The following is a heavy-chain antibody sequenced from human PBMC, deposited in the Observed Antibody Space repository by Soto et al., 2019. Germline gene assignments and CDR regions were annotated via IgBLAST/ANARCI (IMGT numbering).Heavy chain of an antibody. D-gene: IGHD2-2*01. V-gene: IGHV3-66*01. Sequence: EEQLVESGGGLVQPGGSLRLSCAATGLTVGRNYMSWVRQAPGKGLEWVSVIYSGDDTYYADSVRGRFTISRDNAKNTLHLEMNNVRAEDTAVYYCARDRGGGYWTGTGCYGLYLDVWGKGTTVSVSS. J-gene: IGHJ6*03. CDR1: GLTVGRNY. CDR2: IYSGDDT. CDR3: ARDRGGGYWTGTGCYGLYLDV.